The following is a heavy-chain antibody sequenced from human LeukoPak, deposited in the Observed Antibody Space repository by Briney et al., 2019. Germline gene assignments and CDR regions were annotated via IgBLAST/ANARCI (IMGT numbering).Heavy chain of an antibody. CDR2: ISGSGGST. CDR3: AGPEGYLLTFDY. Sequence: GGSLRLACAASGFTFSSYAMSWVRHAPGKGLEWVSAISGSGGSTYYADSVKGRFTISRDNSKNTLYLQMNSLRAEDTAVYYCAGPEGYLLTFDYWGQGTLVTVFS. D-gene: IGHD2-8*01. V-gene: IGHV3-23*01. J-gene: IGHJ4*02. CDR1: GFTFSSYA.